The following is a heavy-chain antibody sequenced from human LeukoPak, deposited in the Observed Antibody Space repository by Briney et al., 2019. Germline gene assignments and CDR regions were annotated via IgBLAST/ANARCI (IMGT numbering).Heavy chain of an antibody. CDR1: GGSFSGYY. V-gene: IGHV4-34*01. CDR3: ARERVGIAAAGAYYYYYMDV. D-gene: IGHD6-13*01. J-gene: IGHJ6*03. Sequence: SETLSLTCAVYGGSFSGYYWSWIRQPPGKGLEWIGEINHSGSTNYNPSLKSRVTISVDTSKNQFSLKLSSVTAADTAVYYCARERVGIAAAGAYYYYYMDVWGKGTTVTVSS. CDR2: INHSGST.